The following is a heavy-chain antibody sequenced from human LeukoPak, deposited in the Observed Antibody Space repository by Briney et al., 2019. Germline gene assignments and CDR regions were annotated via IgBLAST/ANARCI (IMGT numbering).Heavy chain of an antibody. CDR3: AKHYMGSSYNRGLDY. CDR1: GGSFSGYY. J-gene: IGHJ4*02. CDR2: IYYSGYT. D-gene: IGHD3-10*01. Sequence: SETLSFTCAVYGGSFSGYYWSWIRQPPGKGLEWIGSIYYSGYTYYNPSLESRVTVSVDTSKNQFSLKLSSVTAADTAIYYCAKHYMGSSYNRGLDYWGQGTLVTVSS. V-gene: IGHV4-34*01.